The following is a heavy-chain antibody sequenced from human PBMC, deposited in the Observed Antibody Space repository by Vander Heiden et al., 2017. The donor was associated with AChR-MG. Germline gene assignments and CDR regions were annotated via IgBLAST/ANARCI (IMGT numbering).Heavy chain of an antibody. V-gene: IGHV1-8*01. J-gene: IGHJ5*02. CDR2: MNPNSGNT. Sequence: QVQLVQSGAEVKKPGASVKVSCKASGYTFTSYDINWVRQATGQGLEWMGWMNPNSGNTNYAQKFQGRVTMTRNTSISTAYMELSSLRSEDTAVYYCARGDCSSTSCYFDWFDPWGQGTLVTVSS. D-gene: IGHD2-2*01. CDR3: ARGDCSSTSCYFDWFDP. CDR1: GYTFTSYD.